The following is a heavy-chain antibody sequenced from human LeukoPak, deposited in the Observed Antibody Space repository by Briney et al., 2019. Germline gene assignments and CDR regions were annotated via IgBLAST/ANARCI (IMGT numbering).Heavy chain of an antibody. V-gene: IGHV3-23*01. J-gene: IGHJ4*02. Sequence: GGSLRLSCAASGFTFSSYAMSWVRQAPGKGLEWVSAISGSGGSTYYADSVKGRFTISRDNSKNTLDLQMNSLRAEDTAVYYCAKDRGSRLLAKAYYFDYWGQGTLVTVSS. D-gene: IGHD2-21*02. CDR3: AKDRGSRLLAKAYYFDY. CDR1: GFTFSSYA. CDR2: ISGSGGST.